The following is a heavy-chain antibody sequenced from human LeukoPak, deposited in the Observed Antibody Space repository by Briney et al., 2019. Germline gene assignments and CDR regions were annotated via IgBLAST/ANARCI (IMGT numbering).Heavy chain of an antibody. Sequence: ASVKVSCKASGYTFTGYYMHWVRQAPGQGLGWMGYINPNNGGTNYAQKFQGRVTMTLDTSISTGYMELSRLRSDDTAIYFCARVDGGEWYYFDYWGQGTLVTVFS. J-gene: IGHJ4*02. V-gene: IGHV1-2*02. CDR3: ARVDGGEWYYFDY. CDR1: GYTFTGYY. D-gene: IGHD2-8*02. CDR2: INPNNGGT.